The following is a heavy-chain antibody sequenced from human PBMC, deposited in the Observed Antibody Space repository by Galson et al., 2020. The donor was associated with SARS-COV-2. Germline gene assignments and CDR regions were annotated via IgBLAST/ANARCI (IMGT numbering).Heavy chain of an antibody. J-gene: IGHJ4*02. V-gene: IGHV3-30*04. Sequence: GGSLRLSCAASGFTFSSYAMHWVRQAPGKGLEWVAVISYDGSNKYYADSVKGRFTISRDNSKNTLYLQMNSLRAEDTAVYYCAREGTLDIVATLDYWGQGTLVTVSS. D-gene: IGHD5-12*01. CDR2: ISYDGSNK. CDR1: GFTFSSYA. CDR3: AREGTLDIVATLDY.